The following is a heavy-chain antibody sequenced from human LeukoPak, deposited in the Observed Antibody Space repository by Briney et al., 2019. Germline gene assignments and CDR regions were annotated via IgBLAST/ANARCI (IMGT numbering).Heavy chain of an antibody. Sequence: GASVKVSCKASGYTFTGYYMHWVRQAPGQGLEWVGCINPNSGGTNYAQKFQGRVTMTTDTSISTAYMELSRLRSDDTAVYYCARDLLTMVRGPLSYYMDVWGKGTTVTISS. CDR1: GYTFTGYY. V-gene: IGHV1-2*02. CDR2: INPNSGGT. D-gene: IGHD3-10*01. J-gene: IGHJ6*03. CDR3: ARDLLTMVRGPLSYYMDV.